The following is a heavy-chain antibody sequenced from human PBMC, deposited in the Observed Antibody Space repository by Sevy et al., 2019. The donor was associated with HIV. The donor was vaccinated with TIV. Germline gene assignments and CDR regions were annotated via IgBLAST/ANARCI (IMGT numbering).Heavy chain of an antibody. J-gene: IGHJ4*01. D-gene: IGHD1-26*01. CDR1: GGSISSGYYY. V-gene: IGHV4-31*03. CDR3: ARDIGFSGKYYGF. Sequence: SETLSLTCTVSGGSISSGYYYWSWIRQHPGKGLEWIGYIYYSGSTYYNPSLKSRVTISVDTSKNQFSLKLSSVTPADTAVYYCARDIGFSGKYYGFWGHGTLVTVSS. CDR2: IYYSGST.